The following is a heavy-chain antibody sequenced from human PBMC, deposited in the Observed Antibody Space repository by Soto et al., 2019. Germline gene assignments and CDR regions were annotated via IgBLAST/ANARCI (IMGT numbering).Heavy chain of an antibody. CDR3: ARAILGYCSGGSCYWAGDFDY. CDR2: IIPIFGTA. V-gene: IGHV1-69*13. Sequence: GASVKVSCKASGGTFSSYAISWVRQAPGQGLEWMGGIIPIFGTANYAQKFQGRVTITADESTSTAYMELSSLRSEDTAVYYCARAILGYCSGGSCYWAGDFDYWGQGTLVTVSS. D-gene: IGHD2-15*01. J-gene: IGHJ4*02. CDR1: GGTFSSYA.